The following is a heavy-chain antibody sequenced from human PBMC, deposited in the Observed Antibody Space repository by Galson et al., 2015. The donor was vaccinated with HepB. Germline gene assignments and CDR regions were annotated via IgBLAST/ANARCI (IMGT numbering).Heavy chain of an antibody. J-gene: IGHJ6*02. Sequence: SLRLSCAASGFTFSSYSMNWVRQAPGKGLEWVSSISSSSSYIYYADSVKGRFTISRDNAKNSLYLQMNSLRAEDTAVYYCARDRYDILTGYWVRMDVWGQVTTVTVSS. CDR2: ISSSSSYI. D-gene: IGHD3-9*01. V-gene: IGHV3-21*01. CDR3: ARDRYDILTGYWVRMDV. CDR1: GFTFSSYS.